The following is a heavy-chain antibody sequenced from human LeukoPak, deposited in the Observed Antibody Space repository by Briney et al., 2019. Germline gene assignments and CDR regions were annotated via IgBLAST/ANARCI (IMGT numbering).Heavy chain of an antibody. V-gene: IGHV3-7*03. J-gene: IGHJ4*02. CDR3: ASGQQLGY. CDR2: INQDGSEE. D-gene: IGHD6-13*01. CDR1: GFIFSTYW. Sequence: GGSLRLSCAASGFIFSTYWMIWVRQAPGKGLEWVANINQDGSEEFYVDSVKRRFTISRDNAKKSLYLQMNSLRAEDTAVYYCASGQQLGYWGQGTLVTVSS.